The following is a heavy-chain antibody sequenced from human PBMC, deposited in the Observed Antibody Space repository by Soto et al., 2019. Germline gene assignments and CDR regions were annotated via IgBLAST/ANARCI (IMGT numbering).Heavy chain of an antibody. Sequence: QVQLVQSGAEVKKPGSSVKVSCKASGGTFSSYAISWVRQAPGQGLEWMGGIIPIFGTANYAQKFQGRVTINADESTSTAYMELSSLRSEDTAVYYCAREDLVRGAMGGWFDPWGQGTLVTVSS. V-gene: IGHV1-69*01. CDR2: IIPIFGTA. J-gene: IGHJ5*02. CDR1: GGTFSSYA. CDR3: AREDLVRGAMGGWFDP. D-gene: IGHD3-10*01.